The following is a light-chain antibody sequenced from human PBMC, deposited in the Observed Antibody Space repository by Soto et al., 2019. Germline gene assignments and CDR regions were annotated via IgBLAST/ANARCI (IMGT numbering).Light chain of an antibody. V-gene: IGLV2-23*03. J-gene: IGLJ2*01. Sequence: QSALTQPASVSRAPGQSITISCTRTSSDVGNYNLVSWYQQHPGKAPKLMIYEGSKRPSGVSNRFSGSKSGNTASLTISGLQAEDEADYYCCSYAGSTTFRVLFGGGTKLTVL. CDR2: EGS. CDR1: SSDVGNYNL. CDR3: CSYAGSTTFRVL.